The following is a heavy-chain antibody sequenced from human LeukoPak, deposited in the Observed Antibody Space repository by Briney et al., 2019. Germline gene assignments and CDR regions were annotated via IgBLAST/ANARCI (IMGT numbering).Heavy chain of an antibody. CDR3: ARSSYYYGADAFDI. D-gene: IGHD3-10*01. CDR1: GGSFSGYY. V-gene: IGHV4-34*01. Sequence: SETLSLTCAVYGGSFSGYYWSWIRQPPGKGLEWIGEINHSGSTNYNPSLKSRVTISVDTSKNQFSLKLSSVTAADTAVYYCARSSYYYGADAFDIWGQGIMVTVSS. J-gene: IGHJ3*02. CDR2: INHSGST.